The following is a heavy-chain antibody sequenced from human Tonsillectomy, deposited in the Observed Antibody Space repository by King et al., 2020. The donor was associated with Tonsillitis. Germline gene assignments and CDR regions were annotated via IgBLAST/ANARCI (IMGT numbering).Heavy chain of an antibody. CDR1: GFTFSSYN. J-gene: IGHJ4*02. Sequence: QLVQSGGGLAQPGGSLRLSCAASGFTFSSYNMNWVRQAPGKGLEWVSYISGISGTIDYADSVKGRFTISRDNARNSLYLQMDSLRAEDTAVYYCVRGRSAGYYGIFDYWGQGMQVAVSS. CDR2: ISGISGTI. D-gene: IGHD3-22*01. V-gene: IGHV3-48*01. CDR3: VRGRSAGYYGIFDY.